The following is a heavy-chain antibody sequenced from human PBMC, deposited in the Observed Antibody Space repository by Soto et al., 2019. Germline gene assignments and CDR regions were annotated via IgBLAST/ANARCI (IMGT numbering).Heavy chain of an antibody. V-gene: IGHV3-66*01. D-gene: IGHD3-16*01. CDR2: IYSGGST. J-gene: IGHJ3*02. CDR1: GFTVSSNY. CDR3: AREYDSLGGAFDI. Sequence: EVQLVESGGGLVQPGGSLRLSCAASGFTVSSNYMSWVRQAPGKGLEWVSVIYSGGSTYYADSVKGRFTISRDNSKNTLYLQMNSLRAEDTAVYYCAREYDSLGGAFDIWGQGTMVTVSS.